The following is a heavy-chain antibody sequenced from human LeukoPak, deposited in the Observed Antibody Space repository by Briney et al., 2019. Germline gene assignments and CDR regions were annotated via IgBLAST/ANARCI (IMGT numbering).Heavy chain of an antibody. CDR2: IYYSGST. CDR3: ARADESLVYGMDV. CDR1: GGSISSSSYY. Sequence: SETLSLTCTVSGGSISSSSYYWGWIRQPPGKGLEWIGSIYYSGSTNYSPSLTSRVAISVDTSRNQLSLKLRSVTAADTAIYYCARADESLVYGMDVWGPGTTVIVSS. V-gene: IGHV4-39*07. J-gene: IGHJ6*02.